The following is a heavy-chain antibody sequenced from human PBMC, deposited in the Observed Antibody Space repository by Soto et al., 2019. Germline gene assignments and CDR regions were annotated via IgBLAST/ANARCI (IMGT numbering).Heavy chain of an antibody. Sequence: QVQLQESGPRLVKPSETLSLTCTVSACSISSYYWSCIRQPDGKGLELIGCIYTSASTNYNPSLKSRVTMSVNTSKHQFSLKLSYVNAADTAVYYCARDLVAMVTSNGYSMDVWGQETTVTVSS. D-gene: IGHD5-18*01. CDR3: ARDLVAMVTSNGYSMDV. V-gene: IGHV4-4*07. CDR2: IYTSAST. J-gene: IGHJ6*02. CDR1: ACSISSYY.